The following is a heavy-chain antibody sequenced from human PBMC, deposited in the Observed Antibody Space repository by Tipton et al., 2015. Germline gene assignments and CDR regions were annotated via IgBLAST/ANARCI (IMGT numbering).Heavy chain of an antibody. J-gene: IGHJ4*02. Sequence: TLSLTCTVSSDSISKYYWTWIRQPPGKELQWIGYIRYTGITNYNPSLKSRVTISVDTSKTQFSLKMSSVTASDTAVYYCARARGRHGVLFDSWGQGILVPFSS. CDR2: IRYTGIT. CDR3: ARARGRHGVLFDS. CDR1: SDSISKYY. D-gene: IGHD4-17*01. V-gene: IGHV4-59*01.